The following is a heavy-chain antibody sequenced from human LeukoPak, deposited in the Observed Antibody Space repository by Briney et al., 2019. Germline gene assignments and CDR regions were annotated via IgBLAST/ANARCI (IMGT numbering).Heavy chain of an antibody. Sequence: PGGSLRLSCAASGFTFSDYYMSWIRQAPGKGLEWVSYISSSSSYTNYADSVKGRFTISRDNAKSSLYLQMNSLRAEDTAVYYCARDLRREQQLATWTFDYWGQGTLVTVSS. CDR2: ISSSSSYT. J-gene: IGHJ4*02. CDR3: ARDLRREQQLATWTFDY. V-gene: IGHV3-11*05. D-gene: IGHD6-13*01. CDR1: GFTFSDYY.